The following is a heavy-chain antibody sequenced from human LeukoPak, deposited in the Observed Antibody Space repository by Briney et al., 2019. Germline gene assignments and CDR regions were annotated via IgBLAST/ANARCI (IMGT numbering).Heavy chain of an antibody. CDR3: ASESLGSGWYRQVDY. CDR2: IYYSGST. Sequence: PSETLSLTCTVSGGSISSGGYYWSWIRQHPGKGLEWIGYIYYSGSTNYNPSLKSRVTISVDTSKNQFSLKLSSVTAADTAVYYCASESLGSGWYRQVDYWGQGTLVTVSS. V-gene: IGHV4-31*03. CDR1: GGSISSGGYY. D-gene: IGHD6-19*01. J-gene: IGHJ4*02.